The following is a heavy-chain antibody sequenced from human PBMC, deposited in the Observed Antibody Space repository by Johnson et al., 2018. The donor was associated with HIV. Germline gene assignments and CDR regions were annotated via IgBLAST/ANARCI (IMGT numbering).Heavy chain of an antibody. V-gene: IGHV3-30*04. CDR1: GFSFSSYP. CDR2: TTYDGTNK. CDR3: AKDLGTGDDAFDI. D-gene: IGHD7-27*01. Sequence: QVQLVESGGGVVQPGRSLRLSCAASGFSFSSYPMHWVRQAPGKGLEWVAVTTYDGTNKYYADSVKGRFTISRDNSKNTLYLQMNSLRAEDTAVYYCAKDLGTGDDAFDIWGQGTMVTVSS. J-gene: IGHJ3*02.